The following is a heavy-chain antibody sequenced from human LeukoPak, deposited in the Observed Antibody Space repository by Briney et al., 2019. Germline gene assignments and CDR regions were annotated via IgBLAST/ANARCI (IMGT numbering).Heavy chain of an antibody. CDR3: ARGSRDSSSYY. V-gene: IGHV3-21*01. CDR2: ISSSSYYT. CDR1: GFTFRTYG. Sequence: GGSLRLSCVASGFTFRTYGMSWVRQAPGKGLEWVSTISSSSYYTSYADSVKGRFTISRDNAWNSLYLQMNSLRAEDTVVYYCARGSRDSSSYYWGQGTLVPVSS. J-gene: IGHJ4*02. D-gene: IGHD6-6*01.